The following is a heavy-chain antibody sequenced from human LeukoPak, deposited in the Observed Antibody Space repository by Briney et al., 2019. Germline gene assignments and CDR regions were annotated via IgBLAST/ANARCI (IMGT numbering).Heavy chain of an antibody. V-gene: IGHV3-30-3*01. J-gene: IGHJ4*02. CDR1: GVTFSSYA. CDR2: ISYDGGNK. D-gene: IGHD6-13*01. CDR3: ARGPGSSSYYFDY. Sequence: GRSLRLSCAASGVTFSSYAMHWVRQAPGQGLEWGAVISYDGGNKYYADSVKGRFTISRDNSKNTLYLQMNSLRAEDTAVYYCARGPGSSSYYFDYWGQGTLVTVSS.